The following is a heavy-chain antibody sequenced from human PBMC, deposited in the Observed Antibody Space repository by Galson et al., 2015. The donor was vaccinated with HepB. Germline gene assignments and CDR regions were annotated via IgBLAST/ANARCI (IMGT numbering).Heavy chain of an antibody. CDR3: ARKGGPSRITGTTAWFDP. D-gene: IGHD1-7*01. CDR1: GYTFTSYG. J-gene: IGHJ5*02. Sequence: SVKVSCKASGYTFTSYGISWVRQAPGQGLEWMGWISAYNGNTNYAQKLQGRITMTTDTSTSTAYMELRSLRSDDTAVYYCARKGGPSRITGTTAWFDPWGQGTLVAVSS. CDR2: ISAYNGNT. V-gene: IGHV1-18*01.